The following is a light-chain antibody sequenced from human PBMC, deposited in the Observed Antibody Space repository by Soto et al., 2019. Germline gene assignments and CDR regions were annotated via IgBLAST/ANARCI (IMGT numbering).Light chain of an antibody. CDR1: QTISSSY. CDR2: GAS. V-gene: IGKV3-15*01. CDR3: QQYHYWPLT. J-gene: IGKJ4*01. Sequence: EIVMTQSPATLSVSPGERATLSCRASQTISSSYLAWYQQKPGQAPRLLIYGASTRATGLPARFSGSGSGTEYTLTSTCLQSEEFEVYYCQQYHYWPLTFSGGTRVEIK.